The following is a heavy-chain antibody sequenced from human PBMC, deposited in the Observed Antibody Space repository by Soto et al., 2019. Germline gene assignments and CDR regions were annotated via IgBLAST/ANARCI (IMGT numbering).Heavy chain of an antibody. CDR2: MYFGGSF. V-gene: IGHV4-59*08. CDR3: ARSYYDSTGFAVGP. D-gene: IGHD1-26*01. J-gene: IGHJ5*02. Sequence: QTQLQESGPGLVKPSETLSLNCTVSGASVSDGYWSWIRQPPGKGLEWIGFMYFGGSFNYNPSLTRRATISVYTSTNQYSLKLTAVTAADTAVYYCARSYYDSTGFAVGPWGQGTLVTVSS. CDR1: GASVSDGY.